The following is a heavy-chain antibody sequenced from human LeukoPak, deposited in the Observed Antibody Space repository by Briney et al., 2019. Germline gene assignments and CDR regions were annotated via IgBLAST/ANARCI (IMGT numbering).Heavy chain of an antibody. Sequence: GGSLRLSCAASGFTFSSYSMNWVRQAPGKGLEWVSSISSSSSYIYYADSVKGRFTISRDNAKNSLYLQMNSLRAEDTAVYYCARVTRSSGWYSRPDAFDIWGQGTMVTVSS. CDR1: GFTFSSYS. V-gene: IGHV3-21*04. CDR3: ARVTRSSGWYSRPDAFDI. D-gene: IGHD6-19*01. J-gene: IGHJ3*02. CDR2: ISSSSSYI.